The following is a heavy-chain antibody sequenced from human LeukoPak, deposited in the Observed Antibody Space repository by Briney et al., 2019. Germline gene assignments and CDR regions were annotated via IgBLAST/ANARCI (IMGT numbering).Heavy chain of an antibody. CDR3: AKEARLYSSGWAYYYYGMDV. CDR2: ISGSGGST. Sequence: MXWXXXXPGKGLEGVSAISGSGGSTYYADSVKRRFTISRDNSKNPLYLQMNSLGAEDTAVYYCAKEARLYSSGWAYYYYGMDVWGQGTTVTVSS. J-gene: IGHJ6*02. D-gene: IGHD6-19*01. V-gene: IGHV3-23*01.